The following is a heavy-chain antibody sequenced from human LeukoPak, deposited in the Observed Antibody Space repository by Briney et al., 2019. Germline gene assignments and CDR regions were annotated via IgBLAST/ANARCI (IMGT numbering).Heavy chain of an antibody. CDR3: ARGGRIVAEGSYYYYMDV. CDR2: INHSGST. D-gene: IGHD2-15*01. Sequence: SETLSLTCAVYGGSFSGYYWSWIRQPPGKGLEWIGEINHSGSTYYNPSLKSRVTISVDTSRNQFSLKLSSVTAADTAVYYCARGGRIVAEGSYYYYMDVWGKGTTVTVSS. J-gene: IGHJ6*03. CDR1: GGSFSGYY. V-gene: IGHV4-34*01.